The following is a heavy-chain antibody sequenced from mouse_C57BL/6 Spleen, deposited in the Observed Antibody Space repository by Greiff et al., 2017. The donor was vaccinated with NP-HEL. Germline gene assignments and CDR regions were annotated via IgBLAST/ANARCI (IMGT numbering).Heavy chain of an antibody. CDR3: ARSTVYDGYYVGWFAY. CDR1: GYTFTSYW. V-gene: IGHV1-53*01. CDR2: INPSNGGT. J-gene: IGHJ3*01. Sequence: QVQLQQPGTELVKPGASVKLSCKASGYTFTSYWMHWVKQRPGQGLEWIGNINPSNGGTNYNEKLKSKATLTVDKSSSTAYMQLSSLTSEDSAVYYCARSTVYDGYYVGWFAYWGQGTLVTVSA. D-gene: IGHD2-3*01.